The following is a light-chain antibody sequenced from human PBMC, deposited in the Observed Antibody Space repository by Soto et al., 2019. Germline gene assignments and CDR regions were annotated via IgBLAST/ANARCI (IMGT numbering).Light chain of an antibody. V-gene: IGLV2-14*03. Sequence: QSALTQPASVSGSPGQSIAVSCTGTSSDVGGYNFVSWYQHHPDKAPKLIIYDVNNRPSGVSDRFSGSKSGNTASLTISGLQAEDEADYYCTSYTSSFTYVFGAGTKLTVL. CDR1: SSDVGGYNF. CDR3: TSYTSSFTYV. J-gene: IGLJ1*01. CDR2: DVN.